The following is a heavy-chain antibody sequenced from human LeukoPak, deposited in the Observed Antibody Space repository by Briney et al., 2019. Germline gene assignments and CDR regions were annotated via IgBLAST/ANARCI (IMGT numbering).Heavy chain of an antibody. J-gene: IGHJ6*02. CDR3: ARQPPQYYGIDV. CDR1: GGSFSNYY. CDR2: IYTSGST. D-gene: IGHD1-14*01. V-gene: IGHV4-4*07. Sequence: PSETLSLTCTVSGGSFSNYYWSWIRQPAGMGLEWIGRIYTSGSTNYNPSVKSRVTMSVDTSNNQFSLKLTSVTAADTAVYYCARQPPQYYGIDVWGQGTTVTVSS.